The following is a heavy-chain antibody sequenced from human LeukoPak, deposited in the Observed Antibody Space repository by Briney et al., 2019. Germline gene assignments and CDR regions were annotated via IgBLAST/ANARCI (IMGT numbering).Heavy chain of an antibody. CDR3: ARDRRHGYTYYDILTGYGFDY. D-gene: IGHD3-9*01. J-gene: IGHJ4*02. Sequence: ASVKVSCKASGYTFTSYYMHWVRQAPGQGLEWMGWINPNSGGTNYAQKFQGRVTMTRDTSISTAYMELSRLRSDDTAVYYCARDRRHGYTYYDILTGYGFDYWGQGTLVTVSS. V-gene: IGHV1-2*02. CDR1: GYTFTSYY. CDR2: INPNSGGT.